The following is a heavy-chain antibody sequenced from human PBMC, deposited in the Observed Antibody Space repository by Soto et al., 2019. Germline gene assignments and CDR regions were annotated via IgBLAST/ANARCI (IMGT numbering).Heavy chain of an antibody. CDR1: GFTFSSYA. D-gene: IGHD2-15*01. Sequence: GGSLRLSCAASGFTFSSYAMSWVRQAPGKGLEWVSAISASGGGTYYADSVRGRFTISRDNSKDTLYFQMNSLRAEDTAVYYCAKDSAVVVGAGDWFDPWGQGTLVTVSS. CDR2: ISASGGGT. J-gene: IGHJ5*02. V-gene: IGHV3-23*01. CDR3: AKDSAVVVGAGDWFDP.